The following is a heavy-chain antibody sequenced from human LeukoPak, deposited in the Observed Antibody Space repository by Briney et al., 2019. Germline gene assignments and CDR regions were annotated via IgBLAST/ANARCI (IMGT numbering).Heavy chain of an antibody. CDR3: ARERTRYSGYDFPYYFDY. CDR1: GYTFTSYG. V-gene: IGHV1-18*01. CDR2: ISAYNGNT. J-gene: IGHJ4*02. Sequence: ASVKVSCKASGYTFTSYGISWVRQAPGQGLEWMGWISAYNGNTNYAQKLQGRVTMTTDTSTSTAYMELRSLRSDDTAVYYCARERTRYSGYDFPYYFDYWGQGTLVTVSS. D-gene: IGHD5-12*01.